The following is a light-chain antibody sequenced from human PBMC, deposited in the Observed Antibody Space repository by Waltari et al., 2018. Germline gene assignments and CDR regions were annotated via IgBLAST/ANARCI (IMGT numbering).Light chain of an antibody. Sequence: YVLTQPPSVSVDPGKTARLTCGGDNIGGKSVNWYQQKPGQAPVLVMFYVSDRPSEIPERFSGSNSGNTATLTISWVEVGDEADYHCQVWDDVTDSGVFGGGTKLTVL. CDR1: NIGGKS. CDR3: QVWDDVTDSGV. V-gene: IGLV3-21*04. J-gene: IGLJ3*02. CDR2: YVS.